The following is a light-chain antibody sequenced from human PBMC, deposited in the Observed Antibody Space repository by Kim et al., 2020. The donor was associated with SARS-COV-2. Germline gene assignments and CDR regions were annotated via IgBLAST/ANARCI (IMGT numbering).Light chain of an antibody. CDR2: DAS. V-gene: IGKV1-5*01. J-gene: IGKJ5*01. Sequence: DIQMTQSPSTLSASVGDRVSITCRASQNINRWLAWYQQKPGKAPKVLIYDASTVETGVPSRFSGSGSGTEFTLTISSLQPDDFATYYCQHHNTYPLTFGQGTQVDIK. CDR1: QNINRW. CDR3: QHHNTYPLT.